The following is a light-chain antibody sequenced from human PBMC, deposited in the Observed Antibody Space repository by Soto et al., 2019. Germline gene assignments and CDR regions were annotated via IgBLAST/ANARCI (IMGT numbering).Light chain of an antibody. V-gene: IGKV1-8*01. Sequence: IWMTQSPSLLSASTGDRVTITCRASQGISSYLAWYQQKPGKAPKLLIYAASTLQSGVPSRFSGSGSGTDFTLTISCLQSEDFATYYCQQYYSYPTFGQGTRLEIK. J-gene: IGKJ5*01. CDR2: AAS. CDR1: QGISSY. CDR3: QQYYSYPT.